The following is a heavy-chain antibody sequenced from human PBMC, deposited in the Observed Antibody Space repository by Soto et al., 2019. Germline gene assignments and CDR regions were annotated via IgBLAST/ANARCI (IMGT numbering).Heavy chain of an antibody. Sequence: GGSLRLSCAASGFTFSSYSMNWVRQAPGKGLEWVSSISSSSSYIYYADSVKGRFTISRDNAKNSLYLQMNSLRAEDTVVYYWALVPAASGGYYYYMDFWGKGTTVTVSS. J-gene: IGHJ6*03. D-gene: IGHD2-2*01. V-gene: IGHV3-21*01. CDR1: GFTFSSYS. CDR2: ISSSSSYI. CDR3: ALVPAASGGYYYYMDF.